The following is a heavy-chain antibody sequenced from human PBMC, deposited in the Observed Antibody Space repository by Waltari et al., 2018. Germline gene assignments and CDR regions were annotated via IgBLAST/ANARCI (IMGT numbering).Heavy chain of an antibody. CDR3: ARARDEETAMVYFDH. CDR2: IYDTGSS. D-gene: IGHD5-18*01. CDR1: GFTVSSSP. V-gene: IGHV3-66*02. Sequence: EVLLVESGGGLVHPGGSLRLSCAASGFTVSSSPMGWVRRAPGTGLEGVSIIYDTGSSYYEESVLGRFTISRDMSKNTLHLQMNSVKIEDTAIYYCARARDEETAMVYFDHWGQGTLVSVSS. J-gene: IGHJ4*02.